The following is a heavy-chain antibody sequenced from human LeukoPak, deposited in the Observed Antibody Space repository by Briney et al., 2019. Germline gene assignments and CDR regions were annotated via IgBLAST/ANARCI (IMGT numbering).Heavy chain of an antibody. D-gene: IGHD3-22*01. CDR3: ATSRDESSGYYAFDI. CDR1: GFRFRNYW. V-gene: IGHV3-7*01. J-gene: IGHJ3*02. Sequence: PGGSLRLSCVASGFRFRNYWMAWIRHAPGRGLEWVANIKQDGSEKYYVDSVKGRFTISRDNAKNSLYLQMNSLSAEDTAVYSCATSRDESSGYYAFDIWGQGTMVTVAS. CDR2: IKQDGSEK.